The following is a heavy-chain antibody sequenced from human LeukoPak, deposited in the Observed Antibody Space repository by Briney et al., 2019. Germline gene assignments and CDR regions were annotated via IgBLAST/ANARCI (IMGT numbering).Heavy chain of an antibody. CDR2: IYYSGST. CDR3: ARALTILVDY. V-gene: IGHV4-31*02. D-gene: IGHD3-3*01. Sequence: LRLSCAASGFSFSGYAMNWVRQHPGKGLEWIGYIYYSGSTYYNPSLKSRVTISVDTSKNQFSLKLSSVTAADTAVYYCARALTILVDYWGQGTLVTVSS. J-gene: IGHJ4*02. CDR1: GFSFSGYA.